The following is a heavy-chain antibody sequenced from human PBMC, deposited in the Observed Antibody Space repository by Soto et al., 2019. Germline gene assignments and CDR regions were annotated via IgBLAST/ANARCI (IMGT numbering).Heavy chain of an antibody. CDR3: ASSGIVGREVNTWFDP. J-gene: IGHJ5*02. CDR2: ISYRGST. D-gene: IGHD3-22*01. CDR1: AGSITTSY. V-gene: IGHV4-59*12. Sequence: SETLSLTCTVSAGSITTSYWSWIRQPLGEALEWIGYISYRGSTNYNPSLKSRLTISIDTSKSQISLKLTSMTTADTAVYYCASSGIVGREVNTWFDPWGQGTLVTVSS.